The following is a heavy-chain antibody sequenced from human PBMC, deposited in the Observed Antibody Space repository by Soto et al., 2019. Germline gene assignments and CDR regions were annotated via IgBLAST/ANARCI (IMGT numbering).Heavy chain of an antibody. Sequence: GGSLRFSCAASGFTFSSYAMSWVRQAPGKGLEWVSAISGSGGSTYYADSVKGRFTISRDNSKNTLYLQMNSLRAEDTAVYYCAKDRAFGGYPIWGQGTMVTVSS. V-gene: IGHV3-23*01. CDR2: ISGSGGST. CDR1: GFTFSSYA. J-gene: IGHJ3*02. CDR3: AKDRAFGGYPI. D-gene: IGHD3-22*01.